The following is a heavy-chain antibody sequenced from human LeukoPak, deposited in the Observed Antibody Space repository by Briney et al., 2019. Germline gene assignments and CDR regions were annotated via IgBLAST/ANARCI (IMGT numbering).Heavy chain of an antibody. CDR3: VKDRYGDLDS. CDR1: GFMFSSYG. CDR2: IFHDGNIK. J-gene: IGHJ4*02. D-gene: IGHD4-17*01. V-gene: IGHV3-30*18. Sequence: GGSLRLSCAASGFMFSSYGIHWVRQAPGKGLEWVAIIFHDGNIKYYVDSVRGRFAIARDNSKNTVYLQMDSVRLEDTAVYYCVKDRYGDLDSWGQGTLVTVSS.